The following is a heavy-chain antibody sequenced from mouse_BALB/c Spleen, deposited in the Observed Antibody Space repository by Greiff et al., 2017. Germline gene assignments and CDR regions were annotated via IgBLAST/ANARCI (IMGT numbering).Heavy chain of an antibody. CDR3: GNSFYYAMDY. V-gene: IGHV1-63*01. Sequence: VQLQQSGAELVRPGTSVKISCKASGYAFTNYWLGWVKQRPGHGLEWIGDIYPGSGNTYYNEKFKGKATLTADKSSSTAYMQLSSLTSEDSAVYFCGNSFYYAMDYWGQGTSVTVSS. CDR1: GYAFTNYW. D-gene: IGHD2-1*01. CDR2: IYPGSGNT. J-gene: IGHJ4*01.